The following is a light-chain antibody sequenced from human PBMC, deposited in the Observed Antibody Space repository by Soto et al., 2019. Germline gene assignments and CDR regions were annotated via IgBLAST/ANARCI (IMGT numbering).Light chain of an antibody. CDR1: QSVFSS. J-gene: IGKJ4*01. CDR3: QQYHTGPG. CDR2: GAA. Sequence: ERVMTQSPATLSVSPGERVTLSCRASQSVFSSLAWYQQKPGQAPRLLIYGAATRSTGIPARFSGSGSGTDFALTISSLQSEDFAVYFCQQYHTGPGFGRGTRVDIK. V-gene: IGKV3-15*01.